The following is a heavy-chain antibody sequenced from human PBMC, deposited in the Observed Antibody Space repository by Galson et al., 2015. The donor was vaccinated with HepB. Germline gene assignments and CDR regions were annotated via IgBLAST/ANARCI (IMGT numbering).Heavy chain of an antibody. CDR3: AKEPVHGDYDSWSGYYFDS. Sequence: SLRLSCAASGFTFSSYAMNWVRQAPGKGLEWVSGISGSGGRTYDADSVKGRFTISRDNSKNTLFVQMNSLRVEDTAVYDCAKEPVHGDYDSWSGYYFDSWGQGTLVIVSS. CDR1: GFTFSSYA. D-gene: IGHD3-3*01. J-gene: IGHJ4*02. CDR2: ISGSGGRT. V-gene: IGHV3-23*01.